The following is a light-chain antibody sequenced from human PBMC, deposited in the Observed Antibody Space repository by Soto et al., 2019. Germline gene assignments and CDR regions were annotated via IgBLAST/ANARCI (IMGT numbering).Light chain of an antibody. CDR1: SGSIANNY. CDR3: QSYDSDFVV. V-gene: IGLV6-57*04. J-gene: IGLJ2*01. Sequence: NFMLTQPHSVSESPGKTLSISCTRSSGSIANNYVQWYQQRPGSAPTTVIYENNQRLSGVPDLFSGSTDGSSNSASLTISGLQTEDEADYYGQSYDSDFVVFGGVTKLTVL. CDR2: ENN.